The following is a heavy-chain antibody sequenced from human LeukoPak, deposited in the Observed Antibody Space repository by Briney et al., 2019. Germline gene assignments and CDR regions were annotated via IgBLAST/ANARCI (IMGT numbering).Heavy chain of an antibody. Sequence: ASVKVSCKASGYTFIDYTMHWLRQAPGQRLDWMGWINGGSGNTKYSPEFQGRVTITRDTSASTGYLELSSLRSEDTAVYYCANPRYDSSGYYYVDWGQGTLVTVSS. CDR3: ANPRYDSSGYYYVD. D-gene: IGHD3-22*01. J-gene: IGHJ4*02. V-gene: IGHV1-3*01. CDR2: INGGSGNT. CDR1: GYTFIDYT.